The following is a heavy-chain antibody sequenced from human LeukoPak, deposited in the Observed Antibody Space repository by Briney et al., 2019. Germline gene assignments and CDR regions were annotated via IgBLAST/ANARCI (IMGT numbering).Heavy chain of an antibody. D-gene: IGHD3-10*01. J-gene: IGHJ6*03. Sequence: VASVKVSCKASGYTFTGYYMHWVRQAPGQGLEWMGWINPNSGGTNYAQKFQGRVTMTRDTSISTAYMELSRLRSDDTAVYYCARGPRKGLLWFDNYYMDVWGKGTTVTISS. V-gene: IGHV1-2*02. CDR2: INPNSGGT. CDR1: GYTFTGYY. CDR3: ARGPRKGLLWFDNYYMDV.